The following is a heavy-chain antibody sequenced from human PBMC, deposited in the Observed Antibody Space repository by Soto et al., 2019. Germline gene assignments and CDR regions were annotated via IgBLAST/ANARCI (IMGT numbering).Heavy chain of an antibody. J-gene: IGHJ4*02. CDR1: GYTFTSYA. V-gene: IGHV1-3*01. D-gene: IGHD6-19*01. Sequence: ASVKVSCKASGYTFTSYAMHWVRQAPGQRLEWMGWINAGNGNTKYSQKFQGRVTITRDTSASTAYVELSSLRSEDTAVYYCARCLSSGWYRQTQYYFDYWGQGTLVTVS. CDR3: ARCLSSGWYRQTQYYFDY. CDR2: INAGNGNT.